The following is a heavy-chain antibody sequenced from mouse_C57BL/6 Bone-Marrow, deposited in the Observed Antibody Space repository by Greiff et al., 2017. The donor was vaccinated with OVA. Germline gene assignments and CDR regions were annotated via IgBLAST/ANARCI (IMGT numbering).Heavy chain of an antibody. CDR3: AREVAYYDYDGFAY. D-gene: IGHD2-4*01. V-gene: IGHV1-26*01. J-gene: IGHJ3*01. CDR1: GYTFTDYY. CDR2: INPNNGGT. Sequence: EIQLQQSGPELVKPGASVKISCKASGYTFTDYYMNWVKQSHGKSLEWIGDINPNNGGTSYNQKFKGKATLTVDKSSSTAYLEIRSLTSEDSAVYYCAREVAYYDYDGFAYWGQGTLVTVSA.